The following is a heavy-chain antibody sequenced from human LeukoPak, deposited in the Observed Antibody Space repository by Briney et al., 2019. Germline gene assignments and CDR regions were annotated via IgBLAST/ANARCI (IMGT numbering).Heavy chain of an antibody. D-gene: IGHD4-23*01. CDR3: AKDGALLRWPVYYFDY. CDR2: ISGSGGST. J-gene: IGHJ4*02. Sequence: GGSLRLSCAASGFTFSSYAMSWVRQAPGKGLEWVSAISGSGGSTYYADSVKGRFTISRDNSKNTLYLQMNSLRAEDTAVYYCAKDGALLRWPVYYFDYWGQGTLVTVSS. V-gene: IGHV3-23*01. CDR1: GFTFSSYA.